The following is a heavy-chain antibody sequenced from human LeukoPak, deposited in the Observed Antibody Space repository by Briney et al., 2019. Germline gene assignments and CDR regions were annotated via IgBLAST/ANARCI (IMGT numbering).Heavy chain of an antibody. CDR3: ARGGQLGGSNYYYGMDV. D-gene: IGHD3-16*01. Sequence: PSQTLSLTCTVSGGSISSGDYYWSWIRQPPGKGLEWIGYIYYSGSTYYNPSLKSRVTISVDTSKNQFSLKLSSVTAADTAVYYCARGGQLGGSNYYYGMDVWGQGTTVTVSS. CDR2: IYYSGST. J-gene: IGHJ6*02. V-gene: IGHV4-30-4*01. CDR1: GGSISSGDYY.